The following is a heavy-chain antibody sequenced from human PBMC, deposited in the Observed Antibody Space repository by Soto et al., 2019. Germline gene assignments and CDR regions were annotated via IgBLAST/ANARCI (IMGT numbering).Heavy chain of an antibody. Sequence: KTSETLSLTCTVSGGSISSSSYCWGWIRQPPGKGLEWIGSIYYSGSTYYNPSLKSRVTISVDTSKNQFSLKLSSVTAADTAVYYCARPRGSWGAGYYYGMDVWGQGTTVTVSS. CDR1: GGSISSSSYC. V-gene: IGHV4-39*01. CDR2: IYYSGST. D-gene: IGHD1-26*01. CDR3: ARPRGSWGAGYYYGMDV. J-gene: IGHJ6*02.